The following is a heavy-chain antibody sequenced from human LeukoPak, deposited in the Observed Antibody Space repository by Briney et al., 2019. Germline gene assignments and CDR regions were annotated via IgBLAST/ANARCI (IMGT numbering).Heavy chain of an antibody. J-gene: IGHJ3*02. CDR1: GFTFSSYE. CDR2: ISSSGSTI. V-gene: IGHV3-48*03. CDR3: ARGRDCSSTSCYPRGYAFDI. Sequence: GGSLRLSCAASGFTFSSYEMNWVRQAPGKGLEWVSYISSSGSTIYYADSVKGRFTISRDNAKNSLYLQMNSLRAEDTAVYYCARGRDCSSTSCYPRGYAFDIWGQGTMVTVSS. D-gene: IGHD2-2*01.